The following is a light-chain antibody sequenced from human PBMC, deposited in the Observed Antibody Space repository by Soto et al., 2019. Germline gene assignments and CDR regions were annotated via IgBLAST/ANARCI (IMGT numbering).Light chain of an antibody. Sequence: EIVLTQSPATLSVFPGERFPLSARASGSVDINLGWYQQKPGQAPRLLIYGASSRATGIPDRFSGSGSGTDFTLTISRLEPEDFAVYYCQQYGSSPITFGQGTRLEIK. CDR1: GSVDIN. CDR2: GAS. J-gene: IGKJ5*01. CDR3: QQYGSSPIT. V-gene: IGKV3-20*01.